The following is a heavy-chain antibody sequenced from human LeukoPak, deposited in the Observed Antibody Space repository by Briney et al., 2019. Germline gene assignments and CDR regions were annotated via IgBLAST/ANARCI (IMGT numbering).Heavy chain of an antibody. CDR2: ISGSGGST. CDR3: AKDGPLENILEWLPDH. V-gene: IGHV3-23*01. CDR1: GFTFSSYA. D-gene: IGHD3-3*01. J-gene: IGHJ4*02. Sequence: GGALRLSCAASGFTFSSYAMSWVRQAPGKGLEWVSAISGSGGSTYYADSVKGRFTISRDNSKNTLYLQMNSLRAEDTAVYYCAKDGPLENILEWLPDHWGQGTLVTVSS.